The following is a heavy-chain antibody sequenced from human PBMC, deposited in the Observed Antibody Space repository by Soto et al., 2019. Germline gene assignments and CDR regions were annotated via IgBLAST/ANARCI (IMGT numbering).Heavy chain of an antibody. D-gene: IGHD1-26*01. CDR1: GYTFTGYC. V-gene: IGHV1-2*04. CDR3: ERDGGKWEVSPYCYCCGMDV. Sequence: ASVKVSCKASGYTFTGYCMHWVRQAPGQGLEWMGWINPNSGGTNYAQKFQGWVTVTRDTSISTAYMELSRLRSDDTAVYYCERDGGKWEVSPYCYCCGMDVWGQGPTVTVSS. J-gene: IGHJ6*02. CDR2: INPNSGGT.